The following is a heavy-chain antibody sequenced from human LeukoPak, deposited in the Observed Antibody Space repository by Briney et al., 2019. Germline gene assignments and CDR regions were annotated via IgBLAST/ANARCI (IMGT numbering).Heavy chain of an antibody. CDR2: ISPYNGNT. V-gene: IGHV1-18*01. CDR3: ARDRAVVVAATDY. J-gene: IGHJ4*02. D-gene: IGHD2-15*01. Sequence: GASVKVSCKASGYTFTTYGISWVRQAPGQGLEWMGWISPYNGNTTYAQKLQGRVTMTTDTSTSTAYMELRRLRSDDTAVYYCARDRAVVVAATDYWGQGTLVTVSS. CDR1: GYTFTTYG.